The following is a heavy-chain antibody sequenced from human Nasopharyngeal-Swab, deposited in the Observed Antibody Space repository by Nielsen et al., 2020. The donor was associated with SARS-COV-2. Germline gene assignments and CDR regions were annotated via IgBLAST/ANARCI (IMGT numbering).Heavy chain of an antibody. CDR3: ANSAYVTDHYYYYYMDV. J-gene: IGHJ6*03. Sequence: GGSLRLSCAASGFTFSSYAMHWVRQAPGKGLEWVAVISYDGSNKYYADSVKGRFTISRDNSKNTLYLQMNSLRAEDTAVYYCANSAYVTDHYYYYYMDVWGKGTTVTVSS. CDR1: GFTFSSYA. V-gene: IGHV3-30*04. CDR2: ISYDGSNK. D-gene: IGHD2-8*01.